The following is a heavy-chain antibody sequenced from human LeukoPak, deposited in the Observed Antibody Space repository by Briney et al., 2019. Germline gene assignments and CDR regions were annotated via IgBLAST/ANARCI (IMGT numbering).Heavy chain of an antibody. CDR1: GFTFSSYA. Sequence: GGSLRLSCAASGFTFSSYAMSWVRQAPGKGLEGVSAINGSGDITSYADSVKGRFTISRDNSKNTLYLQMNSLRAEDTAVYYCAKGMSTSWRTFDYWGQGTLVTVSS. J-gene: IGHJ4*02. V-gene: IGHV3-23*01. CDR3: AKGMSTSWRTFDY. CDR2: INGSGDIT. D-gene: IGHD6-13*01.